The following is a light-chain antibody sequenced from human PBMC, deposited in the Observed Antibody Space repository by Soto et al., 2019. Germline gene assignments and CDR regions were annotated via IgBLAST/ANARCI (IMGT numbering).Light chain of an antibody. J-gene: IGLJ2*01. CDR3: TSYTTSGAPHVV. Sequence: QSVLTQPASVSGSPGQSITISCTGTSSDVGDFNYVSWYQQHPGKAPKLMIYEVSNRPSGVSNRFSGSKSGNTASLTISGLQAEDEADYHCTSYTTSGAPHVVFGGGTKLTVL. V-gene: IGLV2-14*01. CDR2: EVS. CDR1: SSDVGDFNY.